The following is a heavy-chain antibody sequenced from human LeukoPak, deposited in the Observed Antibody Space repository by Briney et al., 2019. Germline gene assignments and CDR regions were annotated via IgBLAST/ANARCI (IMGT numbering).Heavy chain of an antibody. CDR1: GYTFTGYY. D-gene: IGHD4-23*01. J-gene: IGHJ1*01. CDR2: INPNNGDT. Sequence: ASVKVSCKTSGYTFTGYYIHWVRQAPGQGLEWMGWINPNNGDTHYAQNFQGWVTMTRDTSTSTVYMELSSLRSEDTAVYYCARPHYGGNSGAYFQHWGQGTLVTVSS. V-gene: IGHV1-2*04. CDR3: ARPHYGGNSGAYFQH.